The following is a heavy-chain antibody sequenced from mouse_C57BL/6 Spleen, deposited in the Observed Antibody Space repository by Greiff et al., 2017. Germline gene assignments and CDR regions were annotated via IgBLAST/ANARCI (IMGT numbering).Heavy chain of an antibody. J-gene: IGHJ1*03. Sequence: VQLQQSGPELVKPGASVKISCKASGYSFTSYYIHWVKQRPGQGLEWIGWIYPGSGNTKYNEKFKGKATLTAETSSSTAYMQLSSLTSEDSAVYYCARRDYGSSYWYFDVWGTGTTVTVSS. CDR2: IYPGSGNT. CDR1: GYSFTSYY. D-gene: IGHD1-1*01. CDR3: ARRDYGSSYWYFDV. V-gene: IGHV1-66*01.